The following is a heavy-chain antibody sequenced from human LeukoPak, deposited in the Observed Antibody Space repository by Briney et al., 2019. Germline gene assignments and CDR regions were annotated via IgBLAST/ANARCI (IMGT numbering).Heavy chain of an antibody. CDR3: ARYSSSPLHAFDI. CDR1: GGSISSSNW. J-gene: IGHJ3*02. D-gene: IGHD6-13*01. V-gene: IGHV4-4*02. Sequence: PSETLSLTCAVSGGSISSSNWWSWVRQPPGQGLEWIGEIYHSGSTNYNPSLKSRGTISVDKSKNQFSLKLSSVTAADTAVYYCARYSSSPLHAFDIWGQGTMVTVSS. CDR2: IYHSGST.